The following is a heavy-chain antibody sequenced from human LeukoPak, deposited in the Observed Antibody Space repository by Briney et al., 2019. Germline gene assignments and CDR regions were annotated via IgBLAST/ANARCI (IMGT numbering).Heavy chain of an antibody. V-gene: IGHV1-18*01. CDR3: ARVNFWSGYYGNLCYYYMDV. D-gene: IGHD3-3*01. Sequence: ASVKVSCKASGYTFTSYGISWVRQAPGQGLEWMGWISAYNGNTNYAQKLQGRVTMTTDTSTSTAYMELRSLRSDDTAVYYCARVNFWSGYYGNLCYYYMDVWGKGTTVTVSS. CDR1: GYTFTSYG. J-gene: IGHJ6*03. CDR2: ISAYNGNT.